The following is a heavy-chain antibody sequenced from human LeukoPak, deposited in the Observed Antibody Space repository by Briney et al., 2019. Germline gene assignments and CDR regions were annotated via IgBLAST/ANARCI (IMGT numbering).Heavy chain of an antibody. D-gene: IGHD3-3*01. CDR3: AGYYDFWSGYYSAPTDAFDI. CDR2: IYYSGST. V-gene: IGHV4-39*01. CDR1: GGSISSSSYY. Sequence: PSETLSLTCTVSGGSISSSSYYWGWTRQPPGKGLEWIGSIYYSGSTYYNPSLKSRVTISVDTSKNQFSLKLSSVTAADTAVYYCAGYYDFWSGYYSAPTDAFDIWGQGTMVTVSS. J-gene: IGHJ3*02.